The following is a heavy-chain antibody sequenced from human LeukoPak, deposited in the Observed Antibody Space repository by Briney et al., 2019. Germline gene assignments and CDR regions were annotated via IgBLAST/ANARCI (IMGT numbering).Heavy chain of an antibody. CDR2: IYYSGST. J-gene: IGHJ6*03. CDR3: ATRDRYSIVWSDYYYMDV. Sequence: SETLSLTCTVSGGSISSYYWSWIRQPPGKGLEWIGYIYYSGSTNYNPSLKSRVTISVDTSKNQFSLKLSSVTAADTAVYYCATRDRYSIVWSDYYYMDVWGKGTTVTISS. CDR1: GGSISSYY. V-gene: IGHV4-59*01. D-gene: IGHD3-16*01.